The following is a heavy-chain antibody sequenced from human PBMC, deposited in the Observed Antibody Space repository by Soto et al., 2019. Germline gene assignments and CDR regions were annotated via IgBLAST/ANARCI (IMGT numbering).Heavy chain of an antibody. V-gene: IGHV3-64D*06. Sequence: LTLSCSDSGFTFSSYAMHWFRQAPVKGLEYVSAISSNRGSTYYADSVKGRFTISRDNSNNTLYLQMSSLRAEDTAVYYCVKDFKVVPAATFDYWGQGTMVTVSS. J-gene: IGHJ4*02. CDR2: ISSNRGST. CDR3: VKDFKVVPAATFDY. CDR1: GFTFSSYA. D-gene: IGHD2-2*01.